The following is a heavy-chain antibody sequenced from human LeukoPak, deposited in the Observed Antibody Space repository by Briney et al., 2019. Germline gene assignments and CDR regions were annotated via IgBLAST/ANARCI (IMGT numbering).Heavy chain of an antibody. CDR3: ARDLSTLGTFDY. CDR1: GGSISSYY. V-gene: IGHV4-4*07. CDR2: IYTSGST. Sequence: SETLSLTCTVSGGSISSYYWSWIRQPAGKGLEWIRRIYTSGSTNYNPSLKSRVTMSVDTSKNQFSLKLSSVTAADTAVYYCARDLSTLGTFDYWGQGTLVSVSS. D-gene: IGHD1-1*01. J-gene: IGHJ4*02.